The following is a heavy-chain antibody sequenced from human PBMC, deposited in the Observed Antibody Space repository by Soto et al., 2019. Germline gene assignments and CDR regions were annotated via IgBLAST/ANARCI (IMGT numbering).Heavy chain of an antibody. V-gene: IGHV3-7*01. CDR2: IKQDGSEK. Sequence: GGSLRLSCAASGFTFSSYWMSWVRQAPGKGLEWVANIKQDGSEKYYVDSVKGRITISRDNAKNSLYLQMNSLRAEATALYYWDRSLGGLCSGYLDYWGQGTLVTVSS. J-gene: IGHJ4*02. CDR3: DRSLGGLCSGYLDY. CDR1: GFTFSSYW. D-gene: IGHD2-15*01.